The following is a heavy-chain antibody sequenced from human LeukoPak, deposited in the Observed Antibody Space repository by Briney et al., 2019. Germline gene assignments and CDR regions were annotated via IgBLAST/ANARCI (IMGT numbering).Heavy chain of an antibody. V-gene: IGHV3-30*18. CDR1: GFTFSSYG. D-gene: IGHD3-10*01. CDR2: ISYDGSNK. Sequence: SGGSLRLSCAASGFTFSSYGMHWVRQAPGKGLEWVAVISYDGSNKYYADSVKGRFTISGDNSKNTLYLQMNSLRAEDTAVYYCAKFYYGSGSYYNEYYFDYWGQGTLVTVSS. J-gene: IGHJ4*02. CDR3: AKFYYGSGSYYNEYYFDY.